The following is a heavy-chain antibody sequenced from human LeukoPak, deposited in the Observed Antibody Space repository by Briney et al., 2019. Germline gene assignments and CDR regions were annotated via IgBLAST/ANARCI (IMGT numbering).Heavy chain of an antibody. CDR3: ARAENYQEDIVVVVAAAQEPYYYYGMDV. Sequence: GGSLRLSCAASGFTFSNYPLHWVRQAPGKGLEWVTLISYDGSKIYYADSVKGRFTISRDNAKNSLYLQMNSLRAEDTAVYYCARAENYQEDIVVVVAAAQEPYYYYGMDVWGQGTTVTVSS. CDR1: GFTFSNYP. J-gene: IGHJ6*02. CDR2: ISYDGSKI. D-gene: IGHD2-15*01. V-gene: IGHV3-30-3*01.